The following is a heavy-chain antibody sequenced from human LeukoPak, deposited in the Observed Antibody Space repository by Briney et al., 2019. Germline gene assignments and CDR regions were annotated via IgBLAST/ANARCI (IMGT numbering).Heavy chain of an antibody. CDR2: ISGSGGYT. D-gene: IGHD1-26*01. CDR1: GFIFYSYA. CDR3: AKDGMSSGSYFGY. V-gene: IGHV3-23*01. Sequence: GGSLRLSCAASGFIFYSYAMTWVRQAPGKGLEWVSGISGSGGYTYYADSVKGRFTISRDNSKNTLYLQMNSLRAEDTAVYYCAKDGMSSGSYFGYWGQGTLVTVSS. J-gene: IGHJ4*02.